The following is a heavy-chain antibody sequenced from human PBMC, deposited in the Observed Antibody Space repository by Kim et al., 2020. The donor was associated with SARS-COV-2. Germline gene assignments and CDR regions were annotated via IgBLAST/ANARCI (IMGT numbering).Heavy chain of an antibody. J-gene: IGHJ3*02. D-gene: IGHD1-1*01. V-gene: IGHV3-9*01. CDR3: AKARGDGYNYDAFDM. CDR1: GFTFDDYA. Sequence: LRLSCAGSGFTFDDYAMHWVRQVPGKGLEWVSRISWNINSVDYADSVKGRFTISRDNAKRSLYLQMNSLRVEDTALYYCAKARGDGYNYDAFDMWGQGTMVTVSS. CDR2: ISWNINSV.